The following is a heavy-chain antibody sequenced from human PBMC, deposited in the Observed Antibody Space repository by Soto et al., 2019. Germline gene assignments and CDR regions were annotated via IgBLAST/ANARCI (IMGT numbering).Heavy chain of an antibody. Sequence: ETLSLTCAVYGGSFSGYYWSWIRQAPGKGLEWVSSISSSSSYIYYADSVKGRFTISRDNAKNSLYLQMNSLRAEDTAVYYCARDLQIAAAGFDYWGQGTLVTVS. CDR2: ISSSSSYI. CDR1: GGSFSGYY. J-gene: IGHJ4*02. D-gene: IGHD6-13*01. V-gene: IGHV3-21*01. CDR3: ARDLQIAAAGFDY.